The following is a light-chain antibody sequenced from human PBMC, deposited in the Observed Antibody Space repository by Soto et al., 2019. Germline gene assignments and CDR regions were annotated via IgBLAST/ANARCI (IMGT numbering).Light chain of an antibody. Sequence: QSALTQPPSASGTPGQRVTISCSGSSSNIGSNTVNWYQQLPGTAPKLLSSSNNQRPSGVPDRFSGSKSGPSASLAISGLQSEDEADYYCAAWDDSLNGRVFGTGTTVTL. J-gene: IGLJ1*01. CDR1: SSNIGSNT. CDR2: SNN. V-gene: IGLV1-44*01. CDR3: AAWDDSLNGRV.